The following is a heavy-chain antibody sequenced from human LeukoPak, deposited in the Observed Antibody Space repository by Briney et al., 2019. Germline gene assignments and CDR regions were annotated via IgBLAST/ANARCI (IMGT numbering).Heavy chain of an antibody. Sequence: PSETLSLTCVVYGGSFSDYYWSWIRQPPGKGLEWIGEINHSGSTNYNPSLKSRVTISVDTSKNQFSLKLTSVTAADTAVYYCARVAGSGYGDYVAYWGQGTLVTVSS. J-gene: IGHJ4*02. CDR1: GGSFSDYY. V-gene: IGHV4-34*01. CDR2: INHSGST. D-gene: IGHD5-12*01. CDR3: ARVAGSGYGDYVAY.